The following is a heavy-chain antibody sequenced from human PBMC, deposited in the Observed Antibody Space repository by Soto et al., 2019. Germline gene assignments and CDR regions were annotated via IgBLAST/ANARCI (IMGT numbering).Heavy chain of an antibody. CDR3: ARVNTTLVDHFDC. D-gene: IGHD5-18*01. CDR1: GFSVSATS. Sequence: GGSLRLSCVVSGFSVSATSIFWVRQATGKGLEWVSLMHRGGTTDNADSVKGRFTTSRDKSKNTLYLHMNGLRVEDTAVYYCARVNTTLVDHFDCWGQGNMVNGSS. CDR2: MHRGGTT. V-gene: IGHV3-53*01. J-gene: IGHJ4*02.